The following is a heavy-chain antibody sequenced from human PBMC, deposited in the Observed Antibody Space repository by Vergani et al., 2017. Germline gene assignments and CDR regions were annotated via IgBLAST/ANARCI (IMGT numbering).Heavy chain of an antibody. CDR1: GFTFNHYA. D-gene: IGHD5-12*01. V-gene: IGHV3-23*01. Sequence: EVQLLESGGDLVQPGGSLRLPCAVSGFTFNHYAMNWVRQAPGKGLAWVSGISGSGGSTYYAGFVKGRFTISRDSSKNTLYLQMNSLSAGDTAVYYCAKAKPRNSGYDYLYYYHAMDVWGQGTTVTVAS. J-gene: IGHJ6*02. CDR2: ISGSGGST. CDR3: AKAKPRNSGYDYLYYYHAMDV.